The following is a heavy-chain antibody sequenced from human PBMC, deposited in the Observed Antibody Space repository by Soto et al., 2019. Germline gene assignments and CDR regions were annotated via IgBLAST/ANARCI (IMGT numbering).Heavy chain of an antibody. CDR3: ARGNCSSTSCYDYYGMDV. J-gene: IGHJ6*02. CDR1: GYTFTSYG. V-gene: IGHV1-18*04. Sequence: ASVKVSCKASGYTFTSYGISWVRQAPGQGLEWMGWISAYNGNTNYAQKPQGRVTMTTDTSTSTAYMELRSLRSDDTAVYYCARGNCSSTSCYDYYGMDVWGQGTTVTVSS. CDR2: ISAYNGNT. D-gene: IGHD2-2*01.